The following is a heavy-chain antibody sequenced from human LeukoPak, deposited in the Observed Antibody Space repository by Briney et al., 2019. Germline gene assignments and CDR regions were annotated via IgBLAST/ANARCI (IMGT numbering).Heavy chain of an antibody. CDR1: GFTFSNYF. Sequence: PGGSLRLSCAASGFTFSNYFMSWVRQAPGEGLEWVASIKGDGSEKYYVDSVKGRFTISRDNAKNSLLLQMNSLRAEDTAVYFCARDRGWRSGGYYLYYFDFWGQGTLVTVSS. V-gene: IGHV3-7*01. CDR3: ARDRGWRSGGYYLYYFDF. D-gene: IGHD3-22*01. CDR2: IKGDGSEK. J-gene: IGHJ4*02.